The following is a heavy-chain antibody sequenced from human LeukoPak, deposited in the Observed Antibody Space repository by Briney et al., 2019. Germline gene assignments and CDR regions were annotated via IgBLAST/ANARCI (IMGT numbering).Heavy chain of an antibody. Sequence: PGGSLRLSCAASGFTVSSNYMCWVRQAPGKGLEWVSVIYSGGSTYYADSVKGRFTISRDNSKNTLYLQMNSLRAEDTAVYYCARARCYGDYVDYWGQGTLVTVSS. CDR2: IYSGGST. J-gene: IGHJ4*02. CDR1: GFTVSSNY. CDR3: ARARCYGDYVDY. V-gene: IGHV3-53*01. D-gene: IGHD4-17*01.